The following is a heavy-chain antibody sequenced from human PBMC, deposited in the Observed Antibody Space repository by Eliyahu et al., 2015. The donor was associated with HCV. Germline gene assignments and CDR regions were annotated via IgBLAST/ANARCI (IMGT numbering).Heavy chain of an antibody. J-gene: IGHJ5*02. D-gene: IGHD2-15*01. Sequence: EVQLVESGGGLVQPGRSLRLSCAASGFTFXDYAMHWVRQAPGKGLEWVSGISWNSGSIDYADSVKGRFTISRDNAKNSLYLQMNSLRAEDTALYYCARLVVVAATENWFDPWGQGTLVTVSS. V-gene: IGHV3-9*01. CDR2: ISWNSGSI. CDR3: ARLVVVAATENWFDP. CDR1: GFTFXDYA.